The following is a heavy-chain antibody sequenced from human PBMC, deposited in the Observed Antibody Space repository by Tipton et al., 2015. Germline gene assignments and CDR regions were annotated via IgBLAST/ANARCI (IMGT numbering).Heavy chain of an antibody. J-gene: IGHJ6*02. V-gene: IGHV4-39*07. CDR2: IYDSGST. D-gene: IGHD5-24*01. Sequence: TLSLTCTVSGGSVSSVSYYWGWIRQPPGKGLEWIGSIYDSGSTYYNPSLKSRVTISLDTSKNQFSLKLNSVTAADTAVYYCARDLEHGMDVWGQGTMVTVSS. CDR3: ARDLEHGMDV. CDR1: GGSVSSVSYY.